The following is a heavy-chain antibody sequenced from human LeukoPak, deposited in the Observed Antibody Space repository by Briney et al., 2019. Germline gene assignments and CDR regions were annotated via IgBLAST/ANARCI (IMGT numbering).Heavy chain of an antibody. Sequence: GGSLRLSCAASGFTFSSYAMSWVRQAPGKGLEWVSAISGSGVSTYYADSVKGRFTISRDNSKNTLHLEMNSLRVEDTAVYYCARDAEIAAVGTGNYFDYWGQGTLVTVSS. V-gene: IGHV3-23*01. J-gene: IGHJ4*02. CDR1: GFTFSSYA. CDR3: ARDAEIAAVGTGNYFDY. CDR2: ISGSGVST. D-gene: IGHD6-13*01.